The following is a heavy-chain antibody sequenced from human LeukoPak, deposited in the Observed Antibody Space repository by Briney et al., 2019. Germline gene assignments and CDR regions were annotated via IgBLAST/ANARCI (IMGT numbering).Heavy chain of an antibody. V-gene: IGHV3-21*01. J-gene: IGHJ4*02. D-gene: IGHD3-22*01. CDR2: ISSSSSYI. CDR1: GFTFSSYS. Sequence: GGSLRLSCAASGFTFSSYSMNWVRQAPGKGLEWVSSISSSSSYIYYADSVKGRFTISRDNAKNSLYLQMNSLRAEDTAVYYCARPDYYDSSGYYFPYWGQGTLVTVSS. CDR3: ARPDYYDSSGYYFPY.